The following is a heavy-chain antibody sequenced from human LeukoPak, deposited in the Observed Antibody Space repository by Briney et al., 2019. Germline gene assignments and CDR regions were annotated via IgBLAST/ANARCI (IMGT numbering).Heavy chain of an antibody. CDR2: IYYSGST. Sequence: SQTLSLTCTVSGGSISSGDYYWSWIRQPPGKGLEWIGYIYYSGSTYYNPSLKSRVTLSVDTSKNQFSLKLSSVTAADTAVYYCARGQLDYGDYHYYYGMDVWGQGTTVTVSS. J-gene: IGHJ6*02. V-gene: IGHV4-30-4*01. CDR3: ARGQLDYGDYHYYYGMDV. D-gene: IGHD4-17*01. CDR1: GGSISSGDYY.